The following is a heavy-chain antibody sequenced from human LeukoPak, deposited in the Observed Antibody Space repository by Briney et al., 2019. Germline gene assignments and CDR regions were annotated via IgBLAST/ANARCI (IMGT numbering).Heavy chain of an antibody. V-gene: IGHV3-11*04. D-gene: IGHD3-3*01. CDR1: GFSFSDYY. J-gene: IGHJ3*02. CDR2: ISSSGSPV. Sequence: PGGSLRLSCAASGFSFSDYYMSWIRQAPGRRLEWVSYISSSGSPVYYADSVKGRLTISRDNAKNSLYLQMNSLRAEDTAVYYCARDLSVWSGTFDIWGQGTMVTVSS. CDR3: ARDLSVWSGTFDI.